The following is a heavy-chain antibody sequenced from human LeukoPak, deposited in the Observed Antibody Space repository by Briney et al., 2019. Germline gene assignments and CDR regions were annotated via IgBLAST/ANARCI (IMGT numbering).Heavy chain of an antibody. Sequence: SETLSLTCAVYGGSFSGYYWSWIRQPPGKGLEWIGEINHSGSTNYNPSLKSRVTISVDTSKYQFSLKLSSVTAADTAVYYCARVLGGSSPGLDYWGQGTLVTVSS. CDR2: INHSGST. CDR1: GGSFSGYY. D-gene: IGHD1-26*01. V-gene: IGHV4-34*01. J-gene: IGHJ4*02. CDR3: ARVLGGSSPGLDY.